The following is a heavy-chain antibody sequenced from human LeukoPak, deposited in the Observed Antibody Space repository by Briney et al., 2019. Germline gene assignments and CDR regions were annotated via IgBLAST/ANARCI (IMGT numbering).Heavy chain of an antibody. CDR2: INHSGST. CDR3: ASTYYDFWSGYPWNY. J-gene: IGHJ4*02. CDR1: GGSFSGYY. Sequence: SSETLSLTCAVYGGSFSGYYWSWIRQPPGKGLEWIGEINHSGSTNYNPSLKSRVTISVDTSKNQFPLKLSSVTAADTAVYYCASTYYDFWSGYPWNYWGQGTLVTVSS. V-gene: IGHV4-34*01. D-gene: IGHD3-3*01.